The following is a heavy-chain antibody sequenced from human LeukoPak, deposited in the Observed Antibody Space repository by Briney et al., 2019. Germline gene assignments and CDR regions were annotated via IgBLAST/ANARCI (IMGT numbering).Heavy chain of an antibody. CDR1: GFTFSDYY. CDR2: ISSSGSTI. D-gene: IGHD4-11*01. J-gene: IGHJ4*02. V-gene: IGHV3-11*04. CDR3: ARVRFMTTLDY. Sequence: PGGSLRLSCAAAGFTFSDYYMSWIRQAPGKWLECVSYISSSGSTIYYADSVKGRFTISRDNAKNSLYLQMNSLRAEDTAVYYCARVRFMTTLDYWGQGTLVTVSS.